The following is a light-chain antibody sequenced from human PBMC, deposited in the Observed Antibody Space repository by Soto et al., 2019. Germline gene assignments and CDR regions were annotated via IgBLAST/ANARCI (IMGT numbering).Light chain of an antibody. J-gene: IGKJ1*01. CDR2: TSF. CDR3: QQAFSDEWT. V-gene: IGKV1-39*01. CDR1: QSIGTF. Sequence: IEITQSPSSLSASLGDRGSITCRASQSIGTFLNWYQQKPGEAPNLLIHTSFTLYSGVPSRFSGTGSRTDCTLPLSSLQTEDVSTYFCQQAFSDEWTFGQGTKVDIK.